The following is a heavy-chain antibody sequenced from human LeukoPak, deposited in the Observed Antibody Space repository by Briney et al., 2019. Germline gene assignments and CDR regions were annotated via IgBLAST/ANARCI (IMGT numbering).Heavy chain of an antibody. CDR2: ISGSGGST. CDR1: GFTFSGYA. D-gene: IGHD3-22*01. V-gene: IGHV3-23*01. Sequence: PGGSLRLSCAASGFTFSGYAMSWLRQAPGKGLEWVSAISGSGGSTYYADSVKGRFTISRDNSKNTLYLEMNIPRAEGAAVYCASKEYYYDSSGPVDYWGQGTLVTVSS. CDR3: SKEYYYDSSGPVDY. J-gene: IGHJ4*02.